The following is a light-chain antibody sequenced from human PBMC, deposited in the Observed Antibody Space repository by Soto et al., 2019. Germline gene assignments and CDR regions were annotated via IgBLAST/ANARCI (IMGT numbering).Light chain of an antibody. V-gene: IGKV3-15*01. Sequence: EIVMTQSPVTLSVSPGERATLSCRASQSVSSNLAWYQQKPGQAPRPLIYGASTRATGIPARFSGSGSGTEFTLTITSLQSEDFAVYYCQQYHDWPPRITFGQGTRLEIK. J-gene: IGKJ5*01. CDR3: QQYHDWPPRIT. CDR2: GAS. CDR1: QSVSSN.